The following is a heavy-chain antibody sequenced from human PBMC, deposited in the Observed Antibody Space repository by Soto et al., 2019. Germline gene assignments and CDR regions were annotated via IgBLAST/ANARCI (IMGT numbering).Heavy chain of an antibody. J-gene: IGHJ6*02. CDR1: GGSISSYY. CDR3: ARTGDSSSWYQEVSGYGMDV. V-gene: IGHV4-59*01. Sequence: SETLSLTCTVSGGSISSYYWSWIRQPPGKGLEWIGYIYYSGSTNYNPSLKSRVTISVDTSKNQFSLKLSSVTAADTGVYFCARTGDSSSWYQEVSGYGMDVWGQGTPGTLS. CDR2: IYYSGST. D-gene: IGHD6-13*01.